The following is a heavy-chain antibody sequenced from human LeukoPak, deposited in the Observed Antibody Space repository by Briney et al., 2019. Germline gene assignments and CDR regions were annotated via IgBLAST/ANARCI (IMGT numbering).Heavy chain of an antibody. CDR3: ARDHLSITIFGVGDY. J-gene: IGHJ4*02. D-gene: IGHD3-3*01. V-gene: IGHV3-30-3*01. CDR2: ISYDGSNK. Sequence: GGSLRHSCAASGFTLSSYAIHCVRQAPGKGLERVAVISYDGSNKYYADSVKGRFTISRDNSKNTLYLQMNSLRAEDTAVYYCARDHLSITIFGVGDYWGQGALVTVSS. CDR1: GFTLSSYA.